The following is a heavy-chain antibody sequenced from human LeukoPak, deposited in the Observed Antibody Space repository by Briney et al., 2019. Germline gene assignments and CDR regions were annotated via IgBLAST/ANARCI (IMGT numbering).Heavy chain of an antibody. CDR1: GYTFTSYD. J-gene: IGHJ5*02. Sequence: ASVKVSCKASGYTFTSYDINWVRQATGQGLEWMGWMNPNSGNTGYAHKFQGRVTMTSNTPISTAYIELSSQRYEDTAGYYCAXXXXXXXXXXXSCNWFDPWGQGTLVTVSS. V-gene: IGHV1-8*01. CDR2: MNPNSGNT. CDR3: AXXXXXXXXXXXSCNWFDP.